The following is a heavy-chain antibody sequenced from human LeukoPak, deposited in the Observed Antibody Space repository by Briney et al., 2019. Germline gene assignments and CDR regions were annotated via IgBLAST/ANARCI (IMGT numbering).Heavy chain of an antibody. J-gene: IGHJ4*02. Sequence: GGSLRLSCAASGFTFSDYYLSWIRQAPGKGLEWVSYISSSGSTIYYADSVKGRFTISRDNAKNSLYLQMNSLRAEDTAVYYCARAKYYYDSSGYYWGQGTLVTVSS. CDR2: ISSSGSTI. D-gene: IGHD3-22*01. V-gene: IGHV3-11*04. CDR1: GFTFSDYY. CDR3: ARAKYYYDSSGYY.